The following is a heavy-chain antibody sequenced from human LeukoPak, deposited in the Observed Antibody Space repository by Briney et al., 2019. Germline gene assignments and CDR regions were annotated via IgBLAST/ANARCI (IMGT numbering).Heavy chain of an antibody. D-gene: IGHD6-19*01. J-gene: IGHJ5*02. CDR1: GGSFSGYY. Sequence: PSETLSLTCAVYGGSFSGYYWSWIRQPPGKGLEWIGEINHSGSTNYNPSLKSRVTISVDTSKNQFSLKLSSVTAADTAVYYCARRYSSGWYQGWFDPWGQGNLVTVSS. CDR3: ARRYSSGWYQGWFDP. CDR2: INHSGST. V-gene: IGHV4-34*01.